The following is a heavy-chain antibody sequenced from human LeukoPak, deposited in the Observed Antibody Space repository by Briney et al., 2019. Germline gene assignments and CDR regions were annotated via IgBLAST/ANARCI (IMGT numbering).Heavy chain of an antibody. J-gene: IGHJ6*04. Sequence: PSQTLSLTCTVSGGSISSGGYYWSWIRLHPGKGLEWIGYIYYSGSTYYNPSLKSRVTISVDTSKNQFSLKLSSVTAADTAVYYCARDAGLHYYYYYGMDVWGKGTTVTVSS. CDR2: IYYSGST. CDR1: GGSISSGGYY. CDR3: ARDAGLHYYYYYGMDV. D-gene: IGHD5-12*01. V-gene: IGHV4-31*03.